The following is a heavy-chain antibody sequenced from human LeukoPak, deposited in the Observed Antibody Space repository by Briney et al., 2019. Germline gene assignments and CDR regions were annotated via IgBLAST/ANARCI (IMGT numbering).Heavy chain of an antibody. J-gene: IGHJ6*03. D-gene: IGHD1-7*01. CDR1: GGSISSYY. V-gene: IGHV4-59*01. CDR2: IYYSGST. Sequence: PSETLSLTCTVSGGSISSYYWSWIRQPPGKGLEWIWYIYYSGSTNYNPSLKSRVTISVDTSKNQFSLKLSSVTAADTAVYYCARVKYNWNYPLDYYYMDVWGKGTTVTVSS. CDR3: ARVKYNWNYPLDYYYMDV.